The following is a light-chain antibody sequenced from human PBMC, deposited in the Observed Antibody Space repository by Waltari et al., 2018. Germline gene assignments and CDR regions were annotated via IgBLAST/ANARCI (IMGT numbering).Light chain of an antibody. Sequence: QSALTQPASLSGSPGQSITISCTGTSSDVGAFNYVSWYQQHPGKAPKVIIYEVSNRPSGVSTRFSDSKSGNPASLTISGLQAVDEADYYCNSYTTTSARVFGGGTRLTVL. V-gene: IGLV2-14*01. CDR3: NSYTTTSARV. CDR2: EVS. J-gene: IGLJ3*02. CDR1: SSDVGAFNY.